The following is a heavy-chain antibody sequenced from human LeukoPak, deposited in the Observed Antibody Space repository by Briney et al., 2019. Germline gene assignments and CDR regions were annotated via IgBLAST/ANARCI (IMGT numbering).Heavy chain of an antibody. D-gene: IGHD4-17*01. CDR2: IHYSGGT. Sequence: SETLSLTCTVSGGSISSYYWSWIRQPPGKGLEWIGYIHYSGGTNYNPSLKSRVTISVDTSKNQFSLNLRSVTAADTAVYYCTRGTVTTEYSDYWGQGTVVIVSS. CDR3: TRGTVTTEYSDY. V-gene: IGHV4-59*01. CDR1: GGSISSYY. J-gene: IGHJ4*02.